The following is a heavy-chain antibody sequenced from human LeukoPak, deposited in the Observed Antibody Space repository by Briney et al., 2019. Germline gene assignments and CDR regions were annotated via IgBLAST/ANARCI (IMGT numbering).Heavy chain of an antibody. V-gene: IGHV3-33*01. D-gene: IGHD4-17*01. CDR3: AGDYGEYYYGMDV. CDR1: GFTFSSYG. Sequence: GRSLRLSRAASGFTFSSYGMHWVRQAPGKGLEWVAVIWYDGSNKCYADSVKGRFTISRDNSKNTLYLQMNSLRAEDTAVYYCAGDYGEYYYGMDVRGQGTTVTVSS. J-gene: IGHJ6*02. CDR2: IWYDGSNK.